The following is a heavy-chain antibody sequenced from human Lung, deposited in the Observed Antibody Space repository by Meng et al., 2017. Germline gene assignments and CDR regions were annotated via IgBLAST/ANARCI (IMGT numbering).Heavy chain of an antibody. V-gene: IGHV1-2*06. J-gene: IGHJ4*02. CDR2: INPKSGDT. CDR1: AYNFPDYY. D-gene: IGHD6-25*01. CDR3: ARDEDISAAGKLFGDY. Sequence: QGQLGQSGAEVKKPGASVKVPCKPSAYNFPDYYIHWVRRAPGQGLEWMGRINPKSGDTHYAQKFQARVTMTGDTSISTAYMELSGLRSDDTAMYYCARDEDISAAGKLFGDYWGQGTLVTVSS.